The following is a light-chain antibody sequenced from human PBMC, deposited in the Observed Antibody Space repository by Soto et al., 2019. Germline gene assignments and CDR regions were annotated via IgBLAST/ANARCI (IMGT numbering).Light chain of an antibody. Sequence: QSVLTQPASVSGSPGQSITISCTGTSSDVGGYDFVSWYQQHPGKAPKLMIYEVSNRPSGVSNRFSGSKSGNTASLTISGLQPEDEADYYCSSYTRISTWVFGGGTKLTVL. J-gene: IGLJ3*02. CDR1: SSDVGGYDF. CDR3: SSYTRISTWV. V-gene: IGLV2-14*01. CDR2: EVS.